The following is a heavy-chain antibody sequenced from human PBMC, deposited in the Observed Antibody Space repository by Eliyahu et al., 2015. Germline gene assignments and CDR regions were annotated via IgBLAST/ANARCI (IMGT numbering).Heavy chain of an antibody. D-gene: IGHD2-2*01. Sequence: TFSSYGMHWVRQAPGKGLXWVAVIWYDGSNKYYADSVKGRXTISRDNSKNTLYLQMNSLRAXDTAVYYCARDLIVVVPAAIDYYYXGMDVWGKGTTVTVSS. V-gene: IGHV3-33*01. CDR2: IWYDGSNK. J-gene: IGHJ6*04. CDR1: TFSSYG. CDR3: ARDLIVVVPAAIDYYYXGMDV.